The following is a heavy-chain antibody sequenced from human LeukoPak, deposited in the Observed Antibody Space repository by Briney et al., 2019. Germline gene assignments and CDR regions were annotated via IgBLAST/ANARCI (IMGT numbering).Heavy chain of an antibody. Sequence: GGSLRLSCAASGFTFSSYSMNWVRQAPGKGLEWVSSISSSSSYIYYADSVKGRFTISRDNAENSLYLQMNSLRAEDTAVYYCARGKSGFCGGGSCRHYFDSWGQGTLVTVSS. CDR3: ARGKSGFCGGGSCRHYFDS. V-gene: IGHV3-21*04. D-gene: IGHD2-15*01. CDR1: GFTFSSYS. J-gene: IGHJ4*02. CDR2: ISSSSSYI.